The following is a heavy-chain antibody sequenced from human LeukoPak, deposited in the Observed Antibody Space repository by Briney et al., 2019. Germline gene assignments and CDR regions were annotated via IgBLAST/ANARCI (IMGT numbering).Heavy chain of an antibody. J-gene: IGHJ4*02. CDR3: ARDTVIPYSQVGTTKD. CDR1: GFIFSSYW. D-gene: IGHD1-26*01. Sequence: GGSPRLSCAASGFIFSSYWMHWVRQAPGKGLVWVSRINSDGNSTSYADSVKGRFTISRDNAKNTLYLQMNSLRAEDTAVYYCARDTVIPYSQVGTTKDWGQGTLVTVSS. V-gene: IGHV3-74*01. CDR2: INSDGNST.